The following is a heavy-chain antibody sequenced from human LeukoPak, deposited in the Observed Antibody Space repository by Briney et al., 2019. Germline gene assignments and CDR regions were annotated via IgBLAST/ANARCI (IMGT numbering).Heavy chain of an antibody. D-gene: IGHD2-21*01. CDR3: VSDHKWGLDY. CDR2: IRSSDNVI. J-gene: IGHJ4*02. CDR1: GFTFTSYT. Sequence: SGGSLRLSCAASGFTFTSYTMNRVRQAPGKGLEWVSYIRSSDNVISYGDSVKGRFTISKDNAKNSLYLQMNSLRDEDTAVYYCVSDHKWGLDYWGQGSVVTVSS. V-gene: IGHV3-48*02.